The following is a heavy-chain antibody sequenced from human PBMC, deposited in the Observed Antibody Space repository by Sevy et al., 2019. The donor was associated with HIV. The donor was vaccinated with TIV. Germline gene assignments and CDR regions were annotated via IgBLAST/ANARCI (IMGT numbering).Heavy chain of an antibody. CDR1: GFAFYDYS. V-gene: IGHV3-23*01. D-gene: IGHD2-8*01. CDR3: AREGCTRPHDF. Sequence: GGSLRLSCAASGFAFYDYSMSWIRQAPGKGLEWVETVSFGCGKINYGDSVKGRFTISRDNSKNSFYLQMDNLRVEDTALYYCAREGCTRPHDFWGQGTRVTVSS. J-gene: IGHJ4*02. CDR2: VSFGCGKI.